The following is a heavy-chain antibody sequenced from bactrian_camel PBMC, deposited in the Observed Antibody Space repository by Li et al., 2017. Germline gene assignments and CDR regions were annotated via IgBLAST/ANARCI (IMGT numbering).Heavy chain of an antibody. CDR1: GDTASTYC. D-gene: IGHD1*01. J-gene: IGHJ4*01. V-gene: IGHV3S40*01. CDR2: IASGSGST. Sequence: VQLVESGGGSVQAGGSLRLSCIVSGDTASTYCMTWFRRVGGKEREGVARIASGSGSTYYADSVKGRFTISRDNTDNTVYLQMNGLNTEDSAMYSCAADLAYRCAWISWREFNYWG. CDR3: AADLAYRCAWISWREFNY.